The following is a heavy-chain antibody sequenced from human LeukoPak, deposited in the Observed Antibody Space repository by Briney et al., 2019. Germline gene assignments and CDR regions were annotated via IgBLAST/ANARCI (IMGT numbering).Heavy chain of an antibody. D-gene: IGHD3-3*01. V-gene: IGHV3-13*01. J-gene: IGHJ4*02. Sequence: PGGSLRLSCAASGFTFNFYDMPWVRQFPGKGLEWVAGVGTAGDIHYADSVEGRFTISRENAEKILHLQMDNLRIGDTAVYYCTRSYFYDAVPFDSWGQGALVAVSP. CDR1: GFTFNFYD. CDR2: VGTAGDI. CDR3: TRSYFYDAVPFDS.